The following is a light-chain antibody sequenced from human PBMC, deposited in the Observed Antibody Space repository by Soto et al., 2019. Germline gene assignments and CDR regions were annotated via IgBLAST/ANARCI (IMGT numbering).Light chain of an antibody. CDR1: QSVSSSY. CDR2: GAS. V-gene: IGKV3-20*01. Sequence: EIVLTQSPGTLSLSPGERATLSCRASQSVSSSYLAWYQQKPGQASRLLIYGASSRATGIPDRFSGSGSGTDFTLTISRLEPEDFAVYYCQQYGSSVTFGPGTKVDIK. CDR3: QQYGSSVT. J-gene: IGKJ3*01.